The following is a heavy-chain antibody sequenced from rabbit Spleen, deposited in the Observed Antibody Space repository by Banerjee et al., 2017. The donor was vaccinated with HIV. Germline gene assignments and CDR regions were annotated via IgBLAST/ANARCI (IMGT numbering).Heavy chain of an antibody. V-gene: IGHV1S45*01. CDR1: GVSLSDKDV. CDR2: MNTVSGGA. Sequence: QEQLEESGGGLVQPEGSLTLTCKASGVSLSDKDVMCWVRQAPGKGLEWIACMNTVSGGAVYATWAKGRFTISGASWTTVSLQMTSLTAADTATYFCVRDYRFYFNLWGPGTLVTVS. D-gene: IGHD7-1*01. CDR3: VRDYRFYFNL. J-gene: IGHJ4*01.